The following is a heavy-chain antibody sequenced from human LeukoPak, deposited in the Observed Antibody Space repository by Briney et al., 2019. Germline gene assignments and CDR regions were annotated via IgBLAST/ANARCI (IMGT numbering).Heavy chain of an antibody. CDR2: IYYSGST. V-gene: IGHV4-59*01. CDR3: ARASGYGHYFDS. Sequence: SETLSLTCTVSGGSISSYYWSWIRQPPGKGLEWIGYIYYSGSTSYNPSLKSRVTISVDTSKNQFSLKLSSVTAADTAVYYCARASGYGHYFDSWGQGTLVTVSS. CDR1: GGSISSYY. D-gene: IGHD5-18*01. J-gene: IGHJ4*02.